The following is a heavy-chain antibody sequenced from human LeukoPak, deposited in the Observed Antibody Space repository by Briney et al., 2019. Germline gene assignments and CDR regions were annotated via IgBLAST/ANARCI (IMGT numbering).Heavy chain of an antibody. J-gene: IGHJ6*02. CDR1: GGSISSYY. D-gene: IGHD2-15*01. Sequence: SETLSLTCTVSGGSISSYYWSWIRQPPGKGLEWIGYISYSGSTNFNPSLKSRVTISVDTSKNQFSLKLSSVTAADTAVYYCARVVAVAATQPSFYYYYGMDVWGQGTTVTVSS. CDR2: ISYSGST. V-gene: IGHV4-59*01. CDR3: ARVVAVAATQPSFYYYYGMDV.